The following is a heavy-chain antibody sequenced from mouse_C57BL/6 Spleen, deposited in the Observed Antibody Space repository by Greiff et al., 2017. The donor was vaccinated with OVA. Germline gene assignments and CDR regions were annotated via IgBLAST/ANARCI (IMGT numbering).Heavy chain of an antibody. J-gene: IGHJ2*01. CDR3: ARRDYGSSYDY. Sequence: VQLQQSGPELVKPGASVKISCKASGYTFTDYYMNWVKQSHGKSLEWIGDINPNNGGTSYNQKFKGKATLTVDKSSSTAYMELRSLTSEDSAVYYCARRDYGSSYDYWGQGTTLTVSS. CDR2: INPNNGGT. CDR1: GYTFTDYY. V-gene: IGHV1-26*01. D-gene: IGHD1-1*01.